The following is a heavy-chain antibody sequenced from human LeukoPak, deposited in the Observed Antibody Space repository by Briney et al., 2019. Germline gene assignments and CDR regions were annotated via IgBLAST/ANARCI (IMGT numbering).Heavy chain of an antibody. D-gene: IGHD2-8*02. CDR2: INHSGST. CDR3: ARGPRYCTGGVCYYYYYMDV. CDR1: GGSFSGYH. Sequence: SETLSLTCAVYGGSFSGYHWSWIRQPPGKGLEWIGEINHSGSTNYNPSLKSRVTISVDTSKNQFSLKLSSVTAADTAVYYCARGPRYCTGGVCYYYYYMDVWGKGTTVTVSS. V-gene: IGHV4-34*01. J-gene: IGHJ6*03.